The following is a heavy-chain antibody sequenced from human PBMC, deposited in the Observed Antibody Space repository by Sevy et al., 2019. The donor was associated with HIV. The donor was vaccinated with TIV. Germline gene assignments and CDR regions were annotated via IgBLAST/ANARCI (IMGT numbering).Heavy chain of an antibody. CDR1: GFTFSSYS. J-gene: IGHJ4*02. D-gene: IGHD5-12*01. CDR2: ISSSSSYI. V-gene: IGHV3-21*01. CDR3: ARADIVATAAGGFDY. Sequence: GGSLRLSCAASGFTFSSYSMNWVRQAPGKGLEWGSSISSSSSYIYYADSVKGRFTISRDNAKNSLYLQMNSLRAEDTAVYYCARADIVATAAGGFDYWGQGTLVTVSS.